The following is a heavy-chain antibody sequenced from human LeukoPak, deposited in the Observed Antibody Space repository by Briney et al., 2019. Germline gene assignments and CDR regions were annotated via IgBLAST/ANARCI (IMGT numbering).Heavy chain of an antibody. J-gene: IGHJ4*02. Sequence: ASVKVSCKASGYTFTSYYMHWVRQAPGQGLEWMGIINPSGDSTSYAQKFQGRVTMTRDTSTGTVYMELSSLRSEDTAVYYCASGRQWVYFDYWGQGTLVTVSS. CDR1: GYTFTSYY. CDR3: ASGRQWVYFDY. D-gene: IGHD6-13*01. CDR2: INPSGDST. V-gene: IGHV1-46*01.